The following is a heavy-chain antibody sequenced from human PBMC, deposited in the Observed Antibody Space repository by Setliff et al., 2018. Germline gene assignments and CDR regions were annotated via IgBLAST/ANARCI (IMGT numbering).Heavy chain of an antibody. CDR3: ALTTLSLCSGGNCPNALDI. J-gene: IGHJ3*02. CDR2: ISGFNGVA. CDR1: GFTFTDYG. V-gene: IGHV1-18*01. D-gene: IGHD2-15*01. Sequence: ASVKVSCKSSGFTFTDYGITLVRQVPGQGLEWMGWISGFNGVAKYAQNFQDRVTMATDTSTNMAYTELRSLRSDDTAIYFCALTTLSLCSGGNCPNALDIWGQGTLVTVSS.